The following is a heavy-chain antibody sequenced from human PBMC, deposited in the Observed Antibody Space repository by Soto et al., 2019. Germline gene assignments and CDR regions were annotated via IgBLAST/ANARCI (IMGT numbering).Heavy chain of an antibody. CDR1: GGSISSSSYY. J-gene: IGHJ5*02. D-gene: IGHD4-17*01. CDR2: IYYSGST. CDR3: ARRTTVTTYIGWFDP. Sequence: QLQLQESGPGLVKPSETLSLTCTVSGGSISSSSYYWGWIRQPPGKGLEWIGSIYYSGSTYYNPSLKSRVTISVDTSKNQFSLKLSSVTAADTAVYYCARRTTVTTYIGWFDPWGQGTLVTVSS. V-gene: IGHV4-39*01.